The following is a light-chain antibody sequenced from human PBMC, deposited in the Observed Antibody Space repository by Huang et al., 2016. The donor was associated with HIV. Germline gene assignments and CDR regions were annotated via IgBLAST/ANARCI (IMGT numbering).Light chain of an antibody. CDR3: QQYNNWPLT. Sequence: EIVMTQSPATLSVSPGERATLSCRARQGVSSTLAWYPQIPGQAPRLLIYGAANRATCSPARFVGGGSGAEFTLTINSLQSEDFAVYYCQQYNNWPLTFGGGTKVEIK. V-gene: IGKV3-15*01. CDR2: GAA. CDR1: QGVSST. J-gene: IGKJ4*01.